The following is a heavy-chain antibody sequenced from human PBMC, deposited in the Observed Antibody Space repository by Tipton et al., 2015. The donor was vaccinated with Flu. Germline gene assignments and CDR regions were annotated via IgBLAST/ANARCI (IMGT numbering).Heavy chain of an antibody. Sequence: SLRLSCAASGLTFSNYAMSWVRQAPGKGVEWVGFIRSRAYGGIIEYAASAKGRFFISRDDSKSIAYLQMNSLKTEDTAVYYCTRGKEYFDSSGYYSGYYYGMDVWGQGP. CDR3: TRGKEYFDSSGYYSGYYYGMDV. CDR1: GLTFSNYA. V-gene: IGHV3-49*04. J-gene: IGHJ6*02. D-gene: IGHD3-22*01. CDR2: IRSRAYGGII.